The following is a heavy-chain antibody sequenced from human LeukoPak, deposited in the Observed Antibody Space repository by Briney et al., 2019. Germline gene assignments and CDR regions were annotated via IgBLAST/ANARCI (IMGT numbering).Heavy chain of an antibody. CDR2: IYYSGST. Sequence: TSETLSLTCTVSGGSISSSSYYWGWIRQPPGKGLEWIGSIYYSGSTYYNPSLKSRVTISVDTSKNQFSLKLSSVTAADTAVYYCARVWARLNWFDPWGQGTLVTVSS. V-gene: IGHV4-39*07. CDR3: ARVWARLNWFDP. J-gene: IGHJ5*02. D-gene: IGHD3-10*01. CDR1: GGSISSSSYY.